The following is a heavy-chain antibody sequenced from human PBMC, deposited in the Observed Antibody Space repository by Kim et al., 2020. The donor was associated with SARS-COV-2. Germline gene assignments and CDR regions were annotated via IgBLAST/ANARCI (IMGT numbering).Heavy chain of an antibody. Sequence: VDSVEGRFTISRDNAKNTLYLYMTILRADDTAVYYCARGRATVTSTDVFDHWGQGTLVTVSS. CDR3: ARGRATVTSTDVFDH. J-gene: IGHJ4*02. D-gene: IGHD4-17*01. V-gene: IGHV3-7*04.